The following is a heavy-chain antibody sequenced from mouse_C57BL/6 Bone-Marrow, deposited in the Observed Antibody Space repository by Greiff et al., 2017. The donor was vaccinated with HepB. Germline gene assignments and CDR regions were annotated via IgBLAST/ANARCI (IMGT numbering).Heavy chain of an antibody. CDR1: EYEFPSHD. D-gene: IGHD1-1*01. CDR3: ARHEYYGSSTWFAY. V-gene: IGHV5-2*01. Sequence: EVQRVESGGGLVQPGESLKLSCESNEYEFPSHDMSWVRQTPEKRLELVAAINSDGGSTYYPDTMERRFIISRDNTKKTRYLQMSSLRSEDTALYYCARHEYYGSSTWFAYWGQGTLVTVSA. J-gene: IGHJ3*01. CDR2: INSDGGST.